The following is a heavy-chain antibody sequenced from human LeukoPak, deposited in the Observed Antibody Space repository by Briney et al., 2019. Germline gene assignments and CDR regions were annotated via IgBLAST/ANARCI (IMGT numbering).Heavy chain of an antibody. V-gene: IGHV4-39*07. Sequence: SETLSLTCTVSGGSISSSSYYWGWIRQPPGKGLEWIGSIYYSGNTYYNPSLKSRVTISVDTSKNRFSLKLSSVTAADTAVYYCARTTYYDFWSGYYFLDYMDVWGKGTTVTVSS. J-gene: IGHJ6*03. CDR1: GGSISSSSYY. CDR2: IYYSGNT. D-gene: IGHD3-3*01. CDR3: ARTTYYDFWSGYYFLDYMDV.